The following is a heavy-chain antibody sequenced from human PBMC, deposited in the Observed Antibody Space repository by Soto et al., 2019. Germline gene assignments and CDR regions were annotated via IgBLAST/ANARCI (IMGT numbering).Heavy chain of an antibody. Sequence: GGSLRLSCAASGFTFSSYGMHWVRQAPGKGLEWVAVIWYDGSNKYYADSVKGRFTISRDNSKNTLYLQMNSLRAEDTAVYYCARECGEDIVVVPAEYRSGGSCYSGIRSAFDIWGQGTMVTVSS. J-gene: IGHJ3*02. CDR3: ARECGEDIVVVPAEYRSGGSCYSGIRSAFDI. D-gene: IGHD2-15*01. V-gene: IGHV3-33*01. CDR1: GFTFSSYG. CDR2: IWYDGSNK.